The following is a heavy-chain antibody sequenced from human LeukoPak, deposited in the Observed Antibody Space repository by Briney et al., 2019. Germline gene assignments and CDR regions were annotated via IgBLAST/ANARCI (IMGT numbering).Heavy chain of an antibody. CDR2: IYYSGRT. D-gene: IGHD6-13*01. J-gene: IGHJ2*01. CDR1: CGSISCSSCY. CDR3: ARGEAAAAADWYFDL. V-gene: IGHV4-39*07. Sequence: WATLSLTCTVACGSISCSSCYWGWIRQPPGKGLDWIGSIYYSGRTYYNPSRKSRVTISVDTSKNQFSLKLSSVTAADTAVYYCARGEAAAAADWYFDLWGRGTLVTVSS.